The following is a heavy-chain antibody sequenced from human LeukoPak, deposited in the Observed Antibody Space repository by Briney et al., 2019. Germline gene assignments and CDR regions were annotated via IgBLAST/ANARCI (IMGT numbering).Heavy chain of an antibody. J-gene: IGHJ4*02. CDR1: GYTFNSYG. V-gene: IGHV1-18*01. CDR3: ARDLDGSGSYYY. D-gene: IGHD3-10*01. Sequence: ASVKVSCKASGYTFNSYGINWVRQAPGQGLEWMGWINPYNGNTNYPQKLQGRVTMTTDTSTSTAYMELRSLRSDDTAMYYCARDLDGSGSYYYWGQGTLVTVSS. CDR2: INPYNGNT.